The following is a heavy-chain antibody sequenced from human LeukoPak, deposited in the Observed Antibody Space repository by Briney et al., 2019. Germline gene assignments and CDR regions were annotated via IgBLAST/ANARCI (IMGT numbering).Heavy chain of an antibody. CDR2: IYYSGST. D-gene: IGHD1-26*01. CDR1: GGSISSYY. CDR3: ASNQRGSRADY. V-gene: IGHV4-59*01. Sequence: SETLFLTCTVSGGSISSYYWSWIRQPPGKGLEWIGYIYYSGSTNYNPSLKSRVTISVDTSKNQFSLKLSSVTAADTAVYYCASNQRGSRADYWGQGTLVTVSS. J-gene: IGHJ4*02.